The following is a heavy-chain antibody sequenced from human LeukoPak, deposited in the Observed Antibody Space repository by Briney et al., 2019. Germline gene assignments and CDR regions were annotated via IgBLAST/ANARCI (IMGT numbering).Heavy chain of an antibody. V-gene: IGHV3-48*03. CDR1: GFTFSSYE. Sequence: GGSLRLSCAASGFTFSSYEMNWVRQAPGKGLEWASYISSSGSTIYYADSVKGRFTISRDNAKNSLYLQMNSLRAEDTAVYYCARDIPAVAFDIWGQGTMVTVSS. J-gene: IGHJ3*02. CDR3: ARDIPAVAFDI. CDR2: ISSSGSTI.